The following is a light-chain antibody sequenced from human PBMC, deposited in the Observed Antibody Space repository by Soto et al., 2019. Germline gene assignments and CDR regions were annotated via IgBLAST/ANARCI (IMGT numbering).Light chain of an antibody. CDR2: DVN. Sequence: QSVLTQPPSASGTPGQRVTISCSGSSSNIGSNIVNWYQQLPGTAPKLIIYDVNKRPSGVPDRFSGSKSGNTASLTISGLQAEDEGDYFCCSYEGTYSFRVFGGGTKLTVL. CDR1: SSNIGSNI. V-gene: IGLV1-44*01. CDR3: CSYEGTYSFRV. J-gene: IGLJ2*01.